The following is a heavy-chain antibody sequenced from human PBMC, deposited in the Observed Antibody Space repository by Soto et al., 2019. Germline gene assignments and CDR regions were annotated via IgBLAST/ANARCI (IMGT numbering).Heavy chain of an antibody. D-gene: IGHD1-20*01. CDR1: GFTFSSYG. J-gene: IGHJ5*01. V-gene: IGHV3-23*01. Sequence: EVQLLESGGGLVQPGGSLRLSCAASGFTFSSYGMSWVRQAPGKGLEWVSVISGDGGITFYADSVKGRFTISRDNPKNTLFLQMNSLRVEDTAIYYCAKRTTVTGPTGFDCWGQGTLVTVSS. CDR2: ISGDGGIT. CDR3: AKRTTVTGPTGFDC.